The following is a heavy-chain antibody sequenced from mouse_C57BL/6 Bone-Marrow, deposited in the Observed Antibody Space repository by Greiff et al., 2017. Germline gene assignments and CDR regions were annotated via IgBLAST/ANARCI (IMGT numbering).Heavy chain of an antibody. Sequence: EVKLMESGGGLVKPGGSLKLSCAASGVTFSDYGMHWVRQAPEKGLEWVAYISSGSSTIYYADTVKGRFTISRDNAKNTLFLQMTSLRSEDTAMYYCARASQAYYYAMDYWGQGTSVTVSS. D-gene: IGHD3-2*02. CDR3: ARASQAYYYAMDY. CDR1: GVTFSDYG. J-gene: IGHJ4*01. CDR2: ISSGSSTI. V-gene: IGHV5-17*01.